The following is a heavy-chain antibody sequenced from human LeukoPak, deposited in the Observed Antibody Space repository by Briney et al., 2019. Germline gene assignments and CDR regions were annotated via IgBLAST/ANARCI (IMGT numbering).Heavy chain of an antibody. CDR3: ARVRESSGYYYNDY. V-gene: IGHV4-61*01. Sequence: PSETLSLTCTVSGGSVSSGSYYWSWIRQPPGKGLEGIGYIYYSGSTNYNPSLKSRVTISVYTSKNQYSLKLTSVTAADTAVYSCARVRESSGYYYNDYWGQGTLVTVSS. D-gene: IGHD3-22*01. CDR1: GGSVSSGSYY. J-gene: IGHJ4*02. CDR2: IYYSGST.